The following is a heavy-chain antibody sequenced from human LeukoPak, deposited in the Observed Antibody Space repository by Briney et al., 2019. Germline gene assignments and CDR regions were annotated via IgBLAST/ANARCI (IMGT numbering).Heavy chain of an antibody. CDR3: ANYLAAAGPGDGWFDP. CDR2: IYYSGGT. V-gene: IGHV4-39*01. D-gene: IGHD6-13*01. CDR1: GGSISSNSYY. J-gene: IGHJ5*02. Sequence: SETLSLTCTVSGGSISSNSYYWGWIRQPPGQGLEWIVTIYYSGGTYYNPSLKSRVTLSVGTSKNQFSLKLSSVTAADTAVYYCANYLAAAGPGDGWFDPWGQGTLVTVSS.